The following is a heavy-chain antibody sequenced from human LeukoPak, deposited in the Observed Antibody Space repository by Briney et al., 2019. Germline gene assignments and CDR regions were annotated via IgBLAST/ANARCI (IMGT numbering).Heavy chain of an antibody. CDR2: IYYSGGT. V-gene: IGHV4-39*01. CDR1: GGSISSSSYY. D-gene: IGHD4-23*01. Sequence: SETLSLTCTVSGGSISSSSYYWGWIRQPPGKGLEWIGSIYYSGGTYYNPSLKSRVTISVDTSKNQFSLKLSSVTAADTAVYYCASGGNSFFGAFDIWGQGTMVTVSS. CDR3: ASGGNSFFGAFDI. J-gene: IGHJ3*02.